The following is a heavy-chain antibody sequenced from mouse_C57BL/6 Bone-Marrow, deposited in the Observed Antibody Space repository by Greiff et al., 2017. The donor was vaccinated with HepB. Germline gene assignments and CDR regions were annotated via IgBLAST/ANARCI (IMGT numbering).Heavy chain of an antibody. CDR1: GYSITSGYY. CDR2: ISYDGSN. J-gene: IGHJ3*01. V-gene: IGHV3-6*01. Sequence: EVKLQESGPGLVKPSQSLSLTCSVTGYSITSGYYWNWIRQFPGNKLEWMGYISYDGSNNYNPSLKNRISITRDTSKNQFFLKLNSVTTEDTATYDCARKKEGGFAYWGQGTLVTVSA. CDR3: ARKKEGGFAY.